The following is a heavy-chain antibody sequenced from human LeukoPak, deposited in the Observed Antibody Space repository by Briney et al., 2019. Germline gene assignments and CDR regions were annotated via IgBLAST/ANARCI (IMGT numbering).Heavy chain of an antibody. Sequence: SETLSLTCTVSGGSISSYYWSWIRQPPGKGLEWIGYIYYSGSTKYNPSLKSRVSISVDTSKNQFSLKLSSVTAADTAVYYCARGAGAGYNLQPFDYWGQGTLVTVSS. V-gene: IGHV4-59*08. CDR2: IYYSGST. J-gene: IGHJ4*02. CDR1: GGSISSYY. D-gene: IGHD5-24*01. CDR3: ARGAGAGYNLQPFDY.